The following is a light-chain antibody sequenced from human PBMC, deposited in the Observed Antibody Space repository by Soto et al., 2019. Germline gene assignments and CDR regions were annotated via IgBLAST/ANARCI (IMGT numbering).Light chain of an antibody. Sequence: EIVLTQSPATLSLSPGERATLSCRASQSVSSYLAWYQQKPGQAPRLLIYDASNRATGIPARFSGSGSGTDFTLTISSLEPEDFVVYYCQQRSNWPRTFGQGTEV. J-gene: IGKJ1*01. CDR3: QQRSNWPRT. V-gene: IGKV3-11*01. CDR1: QSVSSY. CDR2: DAS.